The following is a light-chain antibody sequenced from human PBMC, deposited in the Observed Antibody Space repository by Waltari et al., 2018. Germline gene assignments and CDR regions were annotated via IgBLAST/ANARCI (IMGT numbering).Light chain of an antibody. Sequence: QSVLTQPPSVSRAPGQRVTISCTGSGSNIGAGYDVHWYQQLPRAAPKLLIYGSTSRPLGVPARFFGSTSGTSASLAIIGLQAEDEADYYCQSYDTSLSVVFGGGTKLTVL. CDR1: GSNIGAGYD. CDR2: GST. CDR3: QSYDTSLSVV. J-gene: IGLJ3*02. V-gene: IGLV1-40*01.